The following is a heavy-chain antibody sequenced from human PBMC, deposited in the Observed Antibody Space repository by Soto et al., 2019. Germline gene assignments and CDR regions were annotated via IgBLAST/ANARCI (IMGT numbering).Heavy chain of an antibody. V-gene: IGHV1-2*02. J-gene: IGHJ5*02. CDR1: GYTFTGYY. CDR3: ARALAPVGWFDP. CDR2: INPSSGGT. Sequence: ASVKVSCKTSGYTFTGYYMHWVRQAPGQGLEWMGWINPSSGGTNYAQKFQGRVTMTRDTSISTAYMELSRLRSDDTAVYYCARALAPVGWFDPWGQGTLVTVS.